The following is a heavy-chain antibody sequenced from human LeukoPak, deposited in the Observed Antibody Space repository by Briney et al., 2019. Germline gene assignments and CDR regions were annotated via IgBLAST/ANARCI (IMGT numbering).Heavy chain of an antibody. V-gene: IGHV4-34*01. CDR1: GGSFSGYY. CDR3: ARKGYSYIDY. Sequence: PSETLSLTCAVYGGSFSGYYWSWIRQPPGKGLEWIGEINHSGSTNYNPSLKSRVTISVDTSKNQFSLKLSSVTAADTAVYYCARKGYSYIDYWGQGTLVTVSS. J-gene: IGHJ4*02. D-gene: IGHD5-18*01. CDR2: INHSGST.